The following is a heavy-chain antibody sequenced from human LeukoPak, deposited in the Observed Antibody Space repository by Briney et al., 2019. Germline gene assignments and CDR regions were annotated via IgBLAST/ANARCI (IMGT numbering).Heavy chain of an antibody. Sequence: PSETLSLTCTVSGGSISSYYWSWIRQPPGKGLEWIGYIYYSGSTNYNPPLKSRVTISVDTSKNQFSLKLSSVTAADTAVYYCARGGAARRVYYYYYMDAWGKGTTVTVSS. CDR1: GGSISSYY. J-gene: IGHJ6*03. D-gene: IGHD6-6*01. CDR3: ARGGAARRVYYYYYMDA. V-gene: IGHV4-59*01. CDR2: IYYSGST.